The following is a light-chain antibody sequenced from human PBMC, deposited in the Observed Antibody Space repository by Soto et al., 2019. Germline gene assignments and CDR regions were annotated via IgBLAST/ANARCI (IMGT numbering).Light chain of an antibody. V-gene: IGLV3-21*02. J-gene: IGLJ2*01. CDR1: NIESES. CDR3: QVWDSSSVHAV. CDR2: DDD. Sequence: SYELTQSPSVSVAPGQTARITCGGDNIESESVHWFQQKPGQAPVLVVYDDDQRPSGIPERFSGSNSGNTATLTISRVEAGDEADFYCQVWDSSSVHAVFGGGTKVTVL.